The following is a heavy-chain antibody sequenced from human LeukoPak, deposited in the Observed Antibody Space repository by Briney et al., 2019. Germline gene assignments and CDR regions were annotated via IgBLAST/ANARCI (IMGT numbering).Heavy chain of an antibody. D-gene: IGHD5-12*01. V-gene: IGHV1-2*02. CDR3: ARDLVHSGYDYPLYYFDY. Sequence: GSSVKVSCKASGYTFIGYYMHWVRQAPGQGLEWMGWINPNSGGTNYAQKFQGRVTMTRDTSISTAYMELSRLRSDDTAVYYCARDLVHSGYDYPLYYFDYWGQGTLVTVSS. CDR1: GYTFIGYY. CDR2: INPNSGGT. J-gene: IGHJ4*02.